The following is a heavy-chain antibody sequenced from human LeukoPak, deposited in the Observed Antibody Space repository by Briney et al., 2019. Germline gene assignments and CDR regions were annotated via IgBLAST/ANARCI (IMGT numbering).Heavy chain of an antibody. CDR3: ARSLTAYCFYS. CDR2: IYYYSGGT. D-gene: IGHD3-9*01. J-gene: IGHJ4*02. CDR1: GDSINSGGYY. V-gene: IGHV4-31*03. Sequence: SQTLSLTCTVSGDSINSGGYYWSWIRQHPGKGLEWIGYIYYYSGGTYYNPSLKSRATISVDTSKNQFSLRLSSVTAADTAVYYCARSLTAYCFYSWGQGTLVTVSS.